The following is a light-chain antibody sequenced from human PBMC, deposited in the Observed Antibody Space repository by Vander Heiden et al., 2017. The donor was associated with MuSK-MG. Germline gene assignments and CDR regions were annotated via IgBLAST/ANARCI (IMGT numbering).Light chain of an antibody. CDR3: SSYTSSSTPV. Sequence: QSALTQPASVSGSPGHSITISCTGPSSDVGGYNYVSWYQQHPGKAPKLMIYDVSNRPSGVSNRFSGSKSGNTASLTISGLQAEDEADYYCSSYTSSSTPVFGGGTKLTVL. J-gene: IGLJ2*01. V-gene: IGLV2-14*03. CDR1: SSDVGGYNY. CDR2: DVS.